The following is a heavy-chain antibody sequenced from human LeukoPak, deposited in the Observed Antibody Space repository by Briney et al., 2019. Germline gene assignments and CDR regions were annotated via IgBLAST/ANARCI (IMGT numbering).Heavy chain of an antibody. CDR1: GFTFSRYE. V-gene: IGHV3-48*03. J-gene: IGHJ4*02. CDR2: ISRSGDTI. CDR3: ARDDASDY. D-gene: IGHD3-16*01. Sequence: GGSLRPSCAASGFTFSRYEMNWVRQAPGKGLEWVSYISRSGDTIYFADSVKGRFTIPRDNAKNSLYLQMSSLRAEDTAVYYCARDDASDYWGQGTLVTVSS.